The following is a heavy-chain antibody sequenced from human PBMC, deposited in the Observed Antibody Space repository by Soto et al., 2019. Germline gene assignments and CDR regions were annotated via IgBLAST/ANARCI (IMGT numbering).Heavy chain of an antibody. CDR1: VGSISSSSYY. D-gene: IGHD6-13*01. V-gene: IGHV4-39*01. CDR3: ARRQAAAGGFDY. J-gene: IGHJ4*02. CDR2: IYYSGST. Sequence: PSETLSITCTVSVGSISSSSYYWGWILQPPGKGLEWIGSIYYSGSTYYNPSLKSRVTISVDTSKNQFSLKLSSVTAADTAVYYCARRQAAAGGFDYWGQGTLVTVSS.